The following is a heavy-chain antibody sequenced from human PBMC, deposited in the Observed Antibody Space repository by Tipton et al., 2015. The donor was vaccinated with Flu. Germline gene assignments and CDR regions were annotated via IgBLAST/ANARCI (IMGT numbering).Heavy chain of an antibody. V-gene: IGHV6-1*01. D-gene: IGHD1-1*01. Sequence: GLVKPSQTLSLTCAISGDSVSSVNTAWNWIRQSPSRGLEWLGRTYYNSKWTNDYAVSVRSRIIINPDTSKNQLSLQMDSVGPEDAAVEYCARGWAQLGLDHWGQGTRVTVSS. CDR2: TYYNSKWTN. CDR3: ARGWAQLGLDH. CDR1: GDSVSSVNTA. J-gene: IGHJ4*02.